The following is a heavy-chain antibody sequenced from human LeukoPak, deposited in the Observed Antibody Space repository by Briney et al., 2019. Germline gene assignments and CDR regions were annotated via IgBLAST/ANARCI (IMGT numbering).Heavy chain of an antibody. CDR3: AKTPTRRDYGSGSYYTDYYYYGMDV. D-gene: IGHD3-10*01. V-gene: IGHV4-39*01. CDR2: IYYSGST. CDR1: GGSISSSSYY. J-gene: IGHJ6*02. Sequence: SETLSLTCTVSGGSISSSSYYWGWIRQPPGKGLEWIGSIYYSGSTYYNPSLKSRVTISVDTSKNQFSLKLSSVTAADTAVYYCAKTPTRRDYGSGSYYTDYYYYGMDVWGRGTTVTVSS.